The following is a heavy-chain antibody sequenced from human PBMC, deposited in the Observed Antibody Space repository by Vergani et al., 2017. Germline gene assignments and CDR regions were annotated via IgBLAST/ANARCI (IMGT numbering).Heavy chain of an antibody. CDR3: ARDVPGSSSAAYYYYYYMDG. CDR2: IYYSGST. V-gene: IGHV4-59*01. D-gene: IGHD6-6*01. Sequence: QVQLQESGPGLVKPSETLSLTCTVSGGSISSYYWSWIRQPPGKGLEWIGYIYYSGSTNYNPSLKSRVTISVDTSKNQFSLKLSSVTAADTAVYYCARDVPGSSSAAYYYYYYMDGWGKGP. CDR1: GGSISSYY. J-gene: IGHJ6*03.